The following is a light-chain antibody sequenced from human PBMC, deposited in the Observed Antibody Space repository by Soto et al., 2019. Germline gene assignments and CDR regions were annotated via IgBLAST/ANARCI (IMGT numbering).Light chain of an antibody. V-gene: IGKV1-39*01. CDR1: QSISTY. Sequence: DIQMTQSPSSLYASVGDRVTITCRASQSISTYLNWYQQKVGKAPKLLIYAASSLQRGVTSRFSGSGSGTDFTLTISRLQPEDFATYYCQQSYSTPRTFGQWTNLEIK. CDR3: QQSYSTPRT. J-gene: IGKJ2*02. CDR2: AAS.